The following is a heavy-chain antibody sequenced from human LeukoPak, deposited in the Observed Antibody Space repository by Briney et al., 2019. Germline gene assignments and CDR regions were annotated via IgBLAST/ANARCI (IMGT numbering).Heavy chain of an antibody. CDR1: GGSSSSGYYY. CDR3: ARAPSYFVMANY. D-gene: IGHD3-10*02. Sequence: TLSLXCTVSGGSSSSGYYYWSWIRQPAGKGPEWIGHIYTSGSTSYNPSLKTRVTMSVDTSKNQFSLKLSSVTAADTAVYYCARAPSYFVMANYWGQGTLVTVSS. V-gene: IGHV4-61*09. J-gene: IGHJ4*02. CDR2: IYTSGST.